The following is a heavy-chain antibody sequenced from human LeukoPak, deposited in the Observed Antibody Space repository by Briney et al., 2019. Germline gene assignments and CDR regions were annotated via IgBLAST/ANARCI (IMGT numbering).Heavy chain of an antibody. D-gene: IGHD2-15*01. CDR2: ISYSGRI. J-gene: IGHJ4*02. V-gene: IGHV4-59*11. CDR3: ARGAGWLDY. Sequence: SETLSLTCTVSGGPISSHYWSWIRQPPGEGLEWIGYISYSGRINYNPSLKSRVTLSLDTSKNQFSLTLTSVTAADTAVYYCARGAGWLDYWGQGTLVTVSS. CDR1: GGPISSHY.